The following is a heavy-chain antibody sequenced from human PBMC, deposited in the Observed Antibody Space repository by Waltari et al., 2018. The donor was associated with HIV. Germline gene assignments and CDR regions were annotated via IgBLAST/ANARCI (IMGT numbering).Heavy chain of an antibody. CDR2: ISSSGSFI. Sequence: EVQLVDSGGGLVKPGGSLRLSCAASGFTFSASSMNWVRQSPGKGLEWVSSISSSGSFIYYADSVKGRFTISRDNAQNSMYLQMNNLRADDSAMYYCARDSRGTSWSLNWFDPWGQGTLVTVSS. CDR3: ARDSRGTSWSLNWFDP. V-gene: IGHV3-21*02. D-gene: IGHD6-13*01. CDR1: GFTFSASS. J-gene: IGHJ5*02.